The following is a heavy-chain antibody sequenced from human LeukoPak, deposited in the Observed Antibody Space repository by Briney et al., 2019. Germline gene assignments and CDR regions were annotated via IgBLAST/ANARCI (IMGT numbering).Heavy chain of an antibody. CDR1: GGAISSYY. Sequence: SSETLSLTCTFSGGAISSYYWSWIRQPPGQGLEGIGDMYDSGSTNYNPSLKRRVTTSVDTSKNQCSVKLSSVTAADSAVYYCARVTILGGMDVWGQGTTVTVSS. CDR3: ARVTILGGMDV. V-gene: IGHV4-59*01. J-gene: IGHJ6*02. CDR2: MYDSGST. D-gene: IGHD3-3*01.